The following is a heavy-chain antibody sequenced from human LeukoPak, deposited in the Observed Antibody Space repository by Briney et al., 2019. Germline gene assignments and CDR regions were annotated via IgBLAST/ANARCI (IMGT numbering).Heavy chain of an antibody. CDR2: IYTSGST. CDR1: GDSLSSGDYY. D-gene: IGHD3-10*01. Sequence: SEALSLTCTVSGDSLSSGDYYWSWIRQPAGKGLEWIGRIYTSGSTNYNPSLKSRVTISVDTSKNQFSLKLSSVTAADTAVYYCAREDYYGLVSWGQGTLVTVSS. J-gene: IGHJ4*02. CDR3: AREDYYGLVS. V-gene: IGHV4-61*02.